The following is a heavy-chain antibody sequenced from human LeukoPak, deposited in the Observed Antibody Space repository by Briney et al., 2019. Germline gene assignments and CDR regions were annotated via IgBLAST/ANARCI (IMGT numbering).Heavy chain of an antibody. CDR3: ARPGRDYCSGGSCFGI. Sequence: SETLSLTCAVYGGSFSGYYWSWIRQPPGKGLEWIGEINHSGSTNYNPSLKSRVTISVDTSKNQFSLKLSSVAAADTAVYYCARPGRDYCSGGSCFGIWGQGTMTVSS. CDR1: GGSFSGYY. D-gene: IGHD2-15*01. J-gene: IGHJ3*02. CDR2: INHSGST. V-gene: IGHV4-34*01.